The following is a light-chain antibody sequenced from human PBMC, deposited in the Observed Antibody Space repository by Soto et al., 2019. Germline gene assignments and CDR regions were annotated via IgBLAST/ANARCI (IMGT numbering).Light chain of an antibody. J-gene: IGKJ1*01. CDR1: QSVSNNY. V-gene: IGKV3-20*01. CDR2: GAS. CDR3: QQYGSSGT. Sequence: ILLTQSPSTLALSPGERATLSCRASQSVSNNYLAWYQQKPGHAPSLLIYGASNRATGIPDRLSGSGSGTDFTLTISRLEPEDFAVYYCQQYGSSGTFGQGTKVDIK.